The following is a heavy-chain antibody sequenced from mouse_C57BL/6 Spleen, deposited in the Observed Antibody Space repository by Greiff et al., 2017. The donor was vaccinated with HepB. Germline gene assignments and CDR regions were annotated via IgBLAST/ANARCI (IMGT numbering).Heavy chain of an antibody. CDR1: GYTFTDYE. D-gene: IGHD3-2*02. V-gene: IGHV1-15*01. CDR3: TRQAGLDY. J-gene: IGHJ4*01. Sequence: VQLQESGAELVRPGASVTLSCKASGYTFTDYEMHWVKQTPVHGLEWIGAIDPETGGTAYNQKFKGKAILTADKSSSTAYMELRSLTSEDSAVYYCTRQAGLDYWGQGTSVTVSS. CDR2: IDPETGGT.